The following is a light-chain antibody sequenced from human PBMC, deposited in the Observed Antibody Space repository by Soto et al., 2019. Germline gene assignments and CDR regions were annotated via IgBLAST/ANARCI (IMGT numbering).Light chain of an antibody. CDR3: QQYHTSRT. Sequence: DIQMSQSPSTLPASVGDRVIITCRASQGISKWLAWYQQKPGKGPKLMIYDSSTLEDGVPSRFSGSGSGSDFTLTISSLQPDDFATYYCQQYHTSRTFGQGTRVEI. CDR1: QGISKW. CDR2: DSS. J-gene: IGKJ1*01. V-gene: IGKV1-5*01.